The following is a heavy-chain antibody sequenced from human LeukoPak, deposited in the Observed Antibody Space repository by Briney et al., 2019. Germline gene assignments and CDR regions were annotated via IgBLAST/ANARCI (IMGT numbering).Heavy chain of an antibody. J-gene: IGHJ5*02. Sequence: GGSLRLSCAASGFTFRSFSMNWVRQAPGKGLEWVSYISGSSSDMSYADSVKGRFTISRDNAKDSLFLQMNSLRAEDTAVYYCARTSLWSGHQFDPWGQGTRVTVSS. CDR1: GFTFRSFS. D-gene: IGHD3-3*01. CDR3: ARTSLWSGHQFDP. CDR2: ISGSSSDM. V-gene: IGHV3-21*05.